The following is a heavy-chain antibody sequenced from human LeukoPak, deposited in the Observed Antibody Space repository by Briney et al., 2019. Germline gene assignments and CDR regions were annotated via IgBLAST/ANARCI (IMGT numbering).Heavy chain of an antibody. Sequence: GASVKVSCKASGYTFNGYYMHWVRQAPGQGLEWMGWINPNSGGTNYAQKFQGRVTMTRDTSISTAYMELSRLRSDDTAVYYCARVRRWLQNDLDYWGQGTLVTVSS. CDR1: GYTFNGYY. CDR3: ARVRRWLQNDLDY. D-gene: IGHD5-24*01. CDR2: INPNSGGT. J-gene: IGHJ4*02. V-gene: IGHV1-2*02.